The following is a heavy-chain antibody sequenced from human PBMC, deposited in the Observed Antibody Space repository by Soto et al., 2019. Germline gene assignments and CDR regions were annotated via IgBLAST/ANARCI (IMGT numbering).Heavy chain of an antibody. CDR3: AKDGYCSGGSCYRPLDYYGMDV. J-gene: IGHJ6*02. D-gene: IGHD2-15*01. Sequence: QVQLVESGGGVVQPGRSLRLSCAASGFTFSSYGMHWVRQAPGKGLEWVAAISYDGSNKYYADSVKGRFTISRDNSKNTLYLQMNSLRAEDTAVYYCAKDGYCSGGSCYRPLDYYGMDVWGQGTTVTVSS. V-gene: IGHV3-30*18. CDR1: GFTFSSYG. CDR2: ISYDGSNK.